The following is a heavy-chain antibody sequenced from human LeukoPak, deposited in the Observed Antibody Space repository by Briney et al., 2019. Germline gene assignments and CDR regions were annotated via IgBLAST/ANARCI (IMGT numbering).Heavy chain of an antibody. CDR2: INNDGSST. Sequence: GGSLRLSXAASGFTFDTYWMHWVRQAPGKGLVWVSRINNDGSSTIYADSVRGRFTISRDNAKNTLYLQMNGLRAEDTSVYFCARSSYPYYFDYWGQGALVTVSS. J-gene: IGHJ4*02. V-gene: IGHV3-74*01. CDR3: ARSSYPYYFDY. CDR1: GFTFDTYW. D-gene: IGHD3-10*01.